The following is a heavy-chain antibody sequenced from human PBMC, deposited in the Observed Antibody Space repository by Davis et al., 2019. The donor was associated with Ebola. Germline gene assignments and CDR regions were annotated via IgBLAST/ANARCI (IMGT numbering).Heavy chain of an antibody. Sequence: SETLSLTCTVSGGSVSSGSYYWSWIRQPPGKGLEWIGYIYYSWSTNYNPSLKSRVTISVDTSKNQFSLKLSSVTAADTAVYYCARDPKGTYFDYWGQGTLVTVSS. J-gene: IGHJ4*02. V-gene: IGHV4-61*01. CDR1: GGSVSSGSYY. CDR2: IYYSWST. CDR3: ARDPKGTYFDY.